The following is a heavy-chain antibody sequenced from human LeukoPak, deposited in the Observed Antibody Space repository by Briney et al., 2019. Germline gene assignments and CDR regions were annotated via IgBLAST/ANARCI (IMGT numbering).Heavy chain of an antibody. Sequence: ASVKVSCNASGSTFTGYYMHWVRHAPGQGLEWVVWINPNSGGTNYAQKFQGRVTMTRDTSISTAYMELSRLRSDDTAVYYCARGLRGSPAFDYWGQGTLVTVSS. CDR2: INPNSGGT. D-gene: IGHD2-2*01. V-gene: IGHV1-2*02. CDR3: ARGLRGSPAFDY. CDR1: GSTFTGYY. J-gene: IGHJ4*02.